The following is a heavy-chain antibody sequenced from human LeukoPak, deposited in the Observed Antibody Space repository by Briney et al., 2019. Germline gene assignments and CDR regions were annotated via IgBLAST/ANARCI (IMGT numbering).Heavy chain of an antibody. Sequence: SETLSLTCTVSGGSISSYYWSWIRQPPGKGLEWIGYIYYSGSTYYNPSLKSRVAISVDTSKNQFSLDLNSVTAADTAVYYCARLSCTTSSCSHGGFYYYGIDVWGQGTTVTVSS. J-gene: IGHJ6*02. CDR1: GGSISSYY. CDR3: ARLSCTTSSCSHGGFYYYGIDV. D-gene: IGHD2-15*01. CDR2: IYYSGST. V-gene: IGHV4-59*08.